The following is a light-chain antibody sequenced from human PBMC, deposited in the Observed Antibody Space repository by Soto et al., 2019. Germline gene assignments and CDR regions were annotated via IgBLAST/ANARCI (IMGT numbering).Light chain of an antibody. J-gene: IGKJ1*01. Sequence: EIVLTQSPGTLALSPGDRVTLSCRSSQSVSSSYLAWYQQKPGQAPRLLFYGASSRATGIPDRFSGSGSGTDFILTISRLEPDDFAVYYCQQYGRSPWTFGQGTKVDIK. CDR3: QQYGRSPWT. CDR2: GAS. V-gene: IGKV3-20*01. CDR1: QSVSSSY.